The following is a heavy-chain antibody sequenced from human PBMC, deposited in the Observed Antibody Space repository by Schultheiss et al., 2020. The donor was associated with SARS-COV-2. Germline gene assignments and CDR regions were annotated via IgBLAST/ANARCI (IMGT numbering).Heavy chain of an antibody. J-gene: IGHJ3*02. Sequence: ASVKVSCKASGYTFTSYGISWVRQAPGQGLEWMGWISAYNGNTNYAQKLQGRVTMTTDTSTSTAYMELRSLRSDDTAVYYCARSVVLEWSYDAFDIWGQGTMVTVSS. D-gene: IGHD3-3*01. V-gene: IGHV1-18*01. CDR1: GYTFTSYG. CDR3: ARSVVLEWSYDAFDI. CDR2: ISAYNGNT.